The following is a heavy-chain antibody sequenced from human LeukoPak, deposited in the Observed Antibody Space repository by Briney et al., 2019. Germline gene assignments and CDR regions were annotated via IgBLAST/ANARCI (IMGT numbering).Heavy chain of an antibody. CDR2: THNSGST. CDR1: GGSMSTSY. J-gene: IGHJ4*02. V-gene: IGHV4-59*01. CDR3: ARGVAGRIRTTRLFDY. D-gene: IGHD6-19*01. Sequence: SETLSLTCTVSGGSMSTSYWTWIRQAPGKGLEWIGYTHNSGSTNYNPSLKSRVVTSIDTSKNQFSLKVTSVTAADTAVYYCARGVAGRIRTTRLFDYWGRGTLVTVSS.